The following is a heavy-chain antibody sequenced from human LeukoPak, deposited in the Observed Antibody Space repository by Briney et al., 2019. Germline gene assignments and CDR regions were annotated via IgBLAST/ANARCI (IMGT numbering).Heavy chain of an antibody. V-gene: IGHV3-74*03. CDR1: GFTFSSYW. CDR3: VRRSESYYFDY. J-gene: IGHJ4*02. Sequence: GGSLRLSCTASGFTFSSYWMDWVRQAPGKGLVWVSRISTDGSTTTYADSVKGRFTISRDNAKSTLYLQMNSLRAEDTAVYYCVRRSESYYFDYWGQGTLVTVSS. CDR2: ISTDGSTT.